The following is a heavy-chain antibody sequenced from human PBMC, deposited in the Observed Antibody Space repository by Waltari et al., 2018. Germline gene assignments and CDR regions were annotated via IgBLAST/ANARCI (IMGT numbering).Heavy chain of an antibody. CDR2: VYSTGAT. CDR3: AESDSGSWQYFFNS. CDR1: AASIRGHY. Sequence: QMKLLESGPGLVKPSETLSLTCTVSAASIRGHYWSWIRQPAGKGLEWIGRVYSTGATNCHPSLCRRATISVDTARKQVSLKLTSVTAADTAMYFCAESDSGSWQYFFNSWGQGALVTVSS. J-gene: IGHJ4*02. V-gene: IGHV4-4*07. D-gene: IGHD6-19*01.